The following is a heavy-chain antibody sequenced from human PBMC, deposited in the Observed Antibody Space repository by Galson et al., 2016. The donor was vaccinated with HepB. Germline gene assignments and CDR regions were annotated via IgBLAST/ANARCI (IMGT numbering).Heavy chain of an antibody. D-gene: IGHD1/OR15-1a*01. V-gene: IGHV3-30*04. J-gene: IGHJ1*01. Sequence: SLRLSCAASGFTFNSYPMHWVRQAPGKGPEWVTVISFDGSNKYYADSVRGRFTISRDNSKNTLYLQMNSLSAEDTAVYFCATSLTTDGEYFQHWGQGTLVIVSS. CDR2: ISFDGSNK. CDR1: GFTFNSYP. CDR3: ATSLTTDGEYFQH.